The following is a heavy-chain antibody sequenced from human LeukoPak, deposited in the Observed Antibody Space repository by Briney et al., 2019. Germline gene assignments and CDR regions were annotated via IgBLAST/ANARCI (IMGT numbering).Heavy chain of an antibody. J-gene: IGHJ4*02. D-gene: IGHD6-19*01. CDR3: AKGEVGRAHSSGWYGPHY. V-gene: IGHV1-2*02. CDR1: GYTFTGYY. CDR2: INPNSGGT. Sequence: GASVKVSCKASGYTFTGYYMHWVRQAPGQGLEWMGWINPNSGGTNYAQKFQGRVTMTRDTSISTAYMELSRLRSDDTAVYYCAKGEVGRAHSSGWYGPHYWGQGTLVTVSS.